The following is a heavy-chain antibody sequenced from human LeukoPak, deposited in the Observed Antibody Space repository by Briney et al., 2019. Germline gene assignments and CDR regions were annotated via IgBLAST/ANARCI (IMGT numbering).Heavy chain of an antibody. D-gene: IGHD3-10*01. CDR1: GGTFSSYA. CDR2: IIPILGTA. V-gene: IGHV1-69*11. Sequence: GASVKVSCKASGGTFSSYAISWVRQAPGQGLEWMGRIIPILGTANYAQKFQGRVTITTDESTSTAYMELSSLRSEDTAVYYCASSEWGTWFGESEPKFDYWGQGTLVTVSS. CDR3: ASSEWGTWFGESEPKFDY. J-gene: IGHJ4*02.